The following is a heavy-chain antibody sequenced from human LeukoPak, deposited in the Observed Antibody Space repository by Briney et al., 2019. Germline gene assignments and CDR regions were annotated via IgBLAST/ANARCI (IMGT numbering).Heavy chain of an antibody. V-gene: IGHV3-21*01. D-gene: IGHD1-26*01. CDR1: GFTFSSYS. J-gene: IGHJ4*02. Sequence: GGSLRLSCAASGFTFSSYSMNWVRQAPGKGLEWVSSISSSSSYIYYADSVKGRFTISRDNAKNSLYLQMNSLRAEDTAVYYCARGWVEWEQFDYWGQGTLVTVSS. CDR2: ISSSSSYI. CDR3: ARGWVEWEQFDY.